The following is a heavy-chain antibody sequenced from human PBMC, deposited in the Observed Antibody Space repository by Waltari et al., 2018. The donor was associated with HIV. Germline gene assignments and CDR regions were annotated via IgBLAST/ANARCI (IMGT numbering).Heavy chain of an antibody. J-gene: IGHJ6*02. V-gene: IGHV3-23*01. CDR2: ISGSGGST. Sequence: EVQVLESGGALVQPGGSLRLSCAASGFTFSNYGISGVSQAPGKGLGWVSTISGSGGSTYYADSVKGRFTVSRDNSKNTLYLQMNSLRAEDTAVYFCVKEYQYSHSWYSYYGMDVWGQGTTVTVSS. CDR1: GFTFSNYG. D-gene: IGHD6-13*01. CDR3: VKEYQYSHSWYSYYGMDV.